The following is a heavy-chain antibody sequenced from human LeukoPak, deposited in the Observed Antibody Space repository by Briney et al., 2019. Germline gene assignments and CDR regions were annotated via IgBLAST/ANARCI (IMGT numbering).Heavy chain of an antibody. D-gene: IGHD6-13*01. CDR1: GYTFTGYY. CDR3: ARVPLIAAAGKLDY. V-gene: IGHV1-2*02. Sequence: ASVKVSCKASGYTFTGYYMHWVRQAPGQGLEWMGWINPNSGGTNYAQKFQGRVTMTRDTSISTAYMELSRLRSDDTAVYYCARVPLIAAAGKLDYWGQGTLVTVSS. J-gene: IGHJ4*02. CDR2: INPNSGGT.